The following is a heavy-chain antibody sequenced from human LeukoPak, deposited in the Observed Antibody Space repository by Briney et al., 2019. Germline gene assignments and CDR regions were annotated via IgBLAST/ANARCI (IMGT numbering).Heavy chain of an antibody. Sequence: GGSLRLSCAASGFTFSSYGMHWVRQAPGKGLEWVAVISYDGSNKHYADSVKGRFTISRDNSKNTLYLQMNSLRAEDTAVYYCAKDSSSTYWGQGTLVTVSS. CDR3: AKDSSSTY. D-gene: IGHD6-13*01. CDR2: ISYDGSNK. J-gene: IGHJ4*02. CDR1: GFTFSSYG. V-gene: IGHV3-30*18.